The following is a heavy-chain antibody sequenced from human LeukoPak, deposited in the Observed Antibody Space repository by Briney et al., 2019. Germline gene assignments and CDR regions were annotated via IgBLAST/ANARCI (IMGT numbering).Heavy chain of an antibody. D-gene: IGHD2-2*01. V-gene: IGHV4-59*01. CDR3: ARAVVPAAMAVYYYMGV. CDR1: GGSISSYY. J-gene: IGHJ6*03. Sequence: SETLSLTCTVSGGSISSYYWSWIRQPPGKGLEWIGYIYYSGSTNYNPSLKSRVTISVDTSKNQFSLKLSSVTAADTAVYYCARAVVPAAMAVYYYMGVWGKGTTVTVSS. CDR2: IYYSGST.